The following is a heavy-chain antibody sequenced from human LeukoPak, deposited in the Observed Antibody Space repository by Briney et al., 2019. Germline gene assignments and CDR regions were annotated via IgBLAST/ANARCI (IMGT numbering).Heavy chain of an antibody. V-gene: IGHV4-39*07. J-gene: IGHJ5*02. CDR3: ARPRYGSGSFPLDP. D-gene: IGHD3-10*01. CDR2: INHSGST. Sequence: PSETLSLTCTVSGDSISTSNSYWGWIRQPPGKGLEWIGEINHSGSTNYNPSLKSRVTISVDTSKNQFSLKLSSVTAADTAVYYCARPRYGSGSFPLDPWGQGTLVTVSS. CDR1: GDSISTSNSY.